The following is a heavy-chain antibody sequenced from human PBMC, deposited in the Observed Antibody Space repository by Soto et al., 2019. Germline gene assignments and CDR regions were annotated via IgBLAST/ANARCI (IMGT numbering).Heavy chain of an antibody. CDR2: IGTAGDT. J-gene: IGHJ4*01. Sequence: GSLRLSCSASGFTFSSYDMRWVRQGPGKGLEWVSAIGTAGDTNYAGSVKGRFTISRENAKNSLYLQMNSLRAGDTAIYFCARAIGPTLFDYWGHGTLVTVSS. CDR1: GFTFSSYD. CDR3: ARAIGPTLFDY. V-gene: IGHV3-13*04. D-gene: IGHD3-22*01.